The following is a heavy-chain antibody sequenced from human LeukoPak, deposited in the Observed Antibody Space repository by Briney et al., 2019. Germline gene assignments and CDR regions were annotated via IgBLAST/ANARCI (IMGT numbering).Heavy chain of an antibody. D-gene: IGHD2-2*01. CDR1: GYTFSSYY. V-gene: IGHV1-46*01. Sequence: ASVTVSCKASGYTFSSYYMHWVRQAPGQGLEWMGIINPSGGSTSYAQKFQGRLTITRDMSTSKVYMELSSLRSEDTAVYYCARDPGDCSSNNCYYAYFDYWGQGTLVTVSS. CDR2: INPSGGST. CDR3: ARDPGDCSSNNCYYAYFDY. J-gene: IGHJ4*02.